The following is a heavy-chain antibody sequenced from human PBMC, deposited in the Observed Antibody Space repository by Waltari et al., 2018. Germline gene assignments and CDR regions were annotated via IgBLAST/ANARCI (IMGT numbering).Heavy chain of an antibody. V-gene: IGHV4-59*01. CDR1: GGSISSYY. CDR2: IYYSGST. CDR3: ARVRVRGYGSSTSCYKYWFDP. D-gene: IGHD2-2*02. Sequence: QVQLQESGPGLVKPSETLSLTCTVSGGSISSYYWSWIRQPPGKGLEWIGYIYYSGSTNYNPSLKSRGTISVDTSKNQFSLELSSVTAADTAVYYCARVRVRGYGSSTSCYKYWFDPWGQGTLVTVSS. J-gene: IGHJ5*02.